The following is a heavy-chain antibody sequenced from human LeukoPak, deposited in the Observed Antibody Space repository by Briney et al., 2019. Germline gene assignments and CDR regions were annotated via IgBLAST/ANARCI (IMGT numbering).Heavy chain of an antibody. CDR2: ISAYNGNT. CDR3: ARDSRYYFDSSGYPRHFDY. J-gene: IGHJ4*02. CDR1: GYTFTSYG. Sequence: ASVKVSCKASGYTFTSYGISWVRQAPGQGLEWMGWISAYNGNTNYAQKLQGRVTVTTDTSTSTAYMELRSLRSDDTAVYYCARDSRYYFDSSGYPRHFDYWGQGTLVTVSS. V-gene: IGHV1-18*01. D-gene: IGHD3-22*01.